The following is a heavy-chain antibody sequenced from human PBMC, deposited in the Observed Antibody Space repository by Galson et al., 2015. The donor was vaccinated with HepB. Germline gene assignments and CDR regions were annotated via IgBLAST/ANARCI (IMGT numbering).Heavy chain of an antibody. D-gene: IGHD6-13*01. CDR2: IYWDGDK. V-gene: IGHV2-5*02. J-gene: IGHJ4*02. CDR1: GFSLSTSGVG. CDR3: AHRPHPSISWLDYFDY. Sequence: PALVKPTQTLTLTCTFSGFSLSTSGVGVGWIRQPPGKALEWLALIYWDGDKRYSPSLKSRLTISKDTSKNQVVLTMTNMDPVDTATYYWAHRPHPSISWLDYFDYWGQGTLVTVSS.